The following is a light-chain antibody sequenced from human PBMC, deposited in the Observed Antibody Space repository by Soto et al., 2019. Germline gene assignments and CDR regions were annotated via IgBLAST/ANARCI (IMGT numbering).Light chain of an antibody. V-gene: IGKV1-9*01. CDR1: QGISSY. Sequence: DIQLTQSPSFLSASVGDRVTITCRASQGISSYLAWYQQKPGKAPKLLIYAASTLQSGVPSRFSGSGSWTEFTLTISSLQPEDFATYYCQQLNSYPLNFGQGTRLEIK. CDR2: AAS. J-gene: IGKJ5*01. CDR3: QQLNSYPLN.